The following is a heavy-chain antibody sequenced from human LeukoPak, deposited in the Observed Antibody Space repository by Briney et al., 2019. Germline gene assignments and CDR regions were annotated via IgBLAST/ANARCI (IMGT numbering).Heavy chain of an antibody. CDR3: ARRYSSGWWIDY. D-gene: IGHD6-19*01. CDR2: IYSGGST. Sequence: PGGSLRLSCAASGFTVSSNYMNWVRQAPGKGLEWVSVIYSGGSTYYADSVKGRFTISRDNSKNTLYLQTNTLRAEDTAVYYCARRYSSGWWIDYWGQGTLVTVSS. CDR1: GFTVSSNY. V-gene: IGHV3-53*01. J-gene: IGHJ4*02.